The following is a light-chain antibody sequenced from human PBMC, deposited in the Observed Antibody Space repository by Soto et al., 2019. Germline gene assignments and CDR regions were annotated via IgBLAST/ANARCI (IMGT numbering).Light chain of an antibody. CDR3: SSYTSITTRYV. Sequence: QSALTQPASVSGSPGQSITISCTGTSSDVGGYKYVSWYQHHPGKAPKLMIYEVSNRPSGVSNRFSGSKSGNTASLTISGLQAEDEADYYCSSYTSITTRYVFGTGTKLTVL. CDR2: EVS. CDR1: SSDVGGYKY. J-gene: IGLJ1*01. V-gene: IGLV2-14*01.